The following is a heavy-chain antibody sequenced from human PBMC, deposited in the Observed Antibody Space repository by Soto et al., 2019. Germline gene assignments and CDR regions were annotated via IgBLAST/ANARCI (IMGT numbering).Heavy chain of an antibody. CDR1: GYTLTELS. D-gene: IGHD3-22*01. V-gene: IGHV1-24*01. CDR2: FDPEDGET. Sequence: ASVKVSCKVSGYTLTELSMHWVRQAPGKGLEWMGGFDPEDGETIYEQKFQGRVTMTEDTSTDTAYMELSSLRSEDTAVYYCATDRQSSGYGRYWGQGTLVTVSS. CDR3: ATDRQSSGYGRY. J-gene: IGHJ4*02.